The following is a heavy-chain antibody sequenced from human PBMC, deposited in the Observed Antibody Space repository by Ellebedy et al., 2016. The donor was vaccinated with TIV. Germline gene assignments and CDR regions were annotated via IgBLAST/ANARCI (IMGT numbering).Heavy chain of an antibody. CDR3: ARVDLGLAFHY. D-gene: IGHD1-26*01. Sequence: GESLKISCAVSGFTISSNYMSWVRQAPGKGLEWVPIIYSAGNTYYADSAKGRFTISRDTSKNTLYLQMNSLRGDDTAVYYCARVDLGLAFHYWGRGALVTVSS. CDR1: GFTISSNY. J-gene: IGHJ4*02. V-gene: IGHV3-53*01. CDR2: IYSAGNT.